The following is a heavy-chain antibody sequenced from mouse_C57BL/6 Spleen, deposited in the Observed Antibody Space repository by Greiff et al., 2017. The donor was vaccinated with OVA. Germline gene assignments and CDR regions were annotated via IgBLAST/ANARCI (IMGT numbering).Heavy chain of an antibody. J-gene: IGHJ2*01. CDR3: ARTRTTVVFDY. V-gene: IGHV2-2*01. CDR2: IWSGGST. D-gene: IGHD1-1*01. Sequence: VKLMESGPGLVQPSQSLSITCTVSGFSLTSYGVHWVSQSPGKGLEWRGVIWSGGSTDNNATIISRLNNSKDNTKNQVFFKMNSLQTDDTAVYCCARTRTTVVFDYWGQGTTLTVSS. CDR1: GFSLTSYG.